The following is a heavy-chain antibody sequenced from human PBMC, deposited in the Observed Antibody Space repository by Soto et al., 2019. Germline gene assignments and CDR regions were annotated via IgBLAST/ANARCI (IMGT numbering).Heavy chain of an antibody. J-gene: IGHJ6*02. Sequence: SETLSLTCTVSGGSVSSGSYQWTWIRQPPGKGLEWIGYIHVSGSTNDNPSLKSRVTMSIDTSKNQFSLKLSSVTAADTAVYYCARDGHGMDVWGQGTKVTVSS. CDR3: ARDGHGMDV. V-gene: IGHV4-61*01. CDR1: GGSVSSGSYQ. CDR2: IHVSGST.